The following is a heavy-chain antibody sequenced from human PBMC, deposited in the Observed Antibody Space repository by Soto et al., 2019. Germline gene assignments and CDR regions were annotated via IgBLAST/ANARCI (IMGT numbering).Heavy chain of an antibody. CDR2: ISYDGSNK. Sequence: VQLVESGGGVVQPGRSLRLSCAGSRFTFGSYAMHWVRQAPGKGLEWVAVISYDGSNKYYADSVRGRFTISRHDSKDTLYLKMGRLGADDTAVYYCARDLGERSYDSWSGLKYYYYGMDVWGQGTTVTVSS. CDR1: RFTFGSYA. D-gene: IGHD3-3*01. V-gene: IGHV3-30*03. J-gene: IGHJ6*02. CDR3: ARDLGERSYDSWSGLKYYYYGMDV.